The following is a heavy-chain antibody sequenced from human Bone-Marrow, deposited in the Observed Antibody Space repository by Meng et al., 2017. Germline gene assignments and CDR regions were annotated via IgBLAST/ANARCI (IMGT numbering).Heavy chain of an antibody. CDR1: GFTFDDYA. D-gene: IGHD2-21*02. J-gene: IGHJ3*02. V-gene: IGHV3-9*03. CDR2: ISWNSGSI. CDR3: AREGGPYCGGDCSSSHDAFDI. Sequence: SLKISCAASGFTFDDYAMHWVRQAPGKGLEWVSGISWNSGSIGHADSVKGRFTISRDNAKNSLYLQMNSLRAEDMALYYCAREGGPYCGGDCSSSHDAFDIWGQGTMVTVSS.